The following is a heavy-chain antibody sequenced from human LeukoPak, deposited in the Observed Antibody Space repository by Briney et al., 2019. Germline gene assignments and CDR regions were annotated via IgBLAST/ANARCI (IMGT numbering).Heavy chain of an antibody. CDR2: IYPGDSDT. Sequence: GESLKISCKGSGYSFTSYWIGWVRQMPGKGLEWMGIIYPGDSDTRYSPSVQGQVTISADKSVSTAYLQCSSLTASDTAMYYCARHRTDLPAAYVDYWGQGTLVTVPS. CDR1: GYSFTSYW. CDR3: ARHRTDLPAAYVDY. V-gene: IGHV5-51*01. J-gene: IGHJ4*02. D-gene: IGHD2-2*01.